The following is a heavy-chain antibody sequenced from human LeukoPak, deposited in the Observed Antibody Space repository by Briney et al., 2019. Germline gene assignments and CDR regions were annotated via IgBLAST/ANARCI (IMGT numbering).Heavy chain of an antibody. J-gene: IGHJ4*02. Sequence: SGPTLVKPTQTLTLTCTFSGFSLSTSGVGVGWIRQPPGKALEWLAIIYWDDDKRYSPSLKSRLTITKDTSKNQVVLTLTNMDPVDTATFYCAHRGYCSGGSCYSGRYFDYWGQGTLVTVSS. CDR1: GFSLSTSGVG. V-gene: IGHV2-5*02. CDR2: IYWDDDK. D-gene: IGHD2-15*01. CDR3: AHRGYCSGGSCYSGRYFDY.